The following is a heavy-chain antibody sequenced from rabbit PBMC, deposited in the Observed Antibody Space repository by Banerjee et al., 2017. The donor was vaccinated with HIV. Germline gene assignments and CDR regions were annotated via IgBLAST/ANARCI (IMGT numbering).Heavy chain of an antibody. Sequence: QEQLVESGGGLVQPEGSLTLTCTASGFSFSSSYWICWVRQAPGKGLEWIACIYAGGSGTTYYATWAKGRFTISKTSSTTVTLQMTSLTAADTATYFCARSATVYAYTDFWGPGTLVTVS. D-gene: IGHD6-1*01. V-gene: IGHV1S45*01. CDR1: GFSFSSSYW. J-gene: IGHJ4*01. CDR3: ARSATVYAYTDF. CDR2: IYAGGSGTT.